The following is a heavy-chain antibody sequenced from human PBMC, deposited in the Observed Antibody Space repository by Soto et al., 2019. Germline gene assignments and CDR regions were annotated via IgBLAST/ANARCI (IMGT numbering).Heavy chain of an antibody. J-gene: IGHJ6*02. Sequence: QVQLVESGGGVVQPGRSLRLSCAASGFTFSDYGMHWVRQAPAKGLEWVSFISDDGSNKDYADSVKGRFTISRDNSKNTLFLQVNSLRAEDTAVYYCAKERDTMIEEIYYHDGMDVWGQGTTVTVS. CDR1: GFTFSDYG. CDR3: AKERDTMIEEIYYHDGMDV. D-gene: IGHD3-22*01. V-gene: IGHV3-30*18. CDR2: ISDDGSNK.